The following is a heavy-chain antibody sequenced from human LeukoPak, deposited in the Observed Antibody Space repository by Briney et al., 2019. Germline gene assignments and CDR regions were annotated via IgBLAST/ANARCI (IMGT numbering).Heavy chain of an antibody. Sequence: SETLSLTCTVSGGSISSYYWSWIRQPPGKGLEWIGYIYYSGSTNYNPSLKSRVTISVDTSKNQFSLKLSSVTAADTAVYYCARDPRYSSSFPNPYFDYWGQGTLVTVSS. J-gene: IGHJ4*02. V-gene: IGHV4-59*01. CDR2: IYYSGST. CDR3: ARDPRYSSSFPNPYFDY. CDR1: GGSISSYY. D-gene: IGHD6-13*01.